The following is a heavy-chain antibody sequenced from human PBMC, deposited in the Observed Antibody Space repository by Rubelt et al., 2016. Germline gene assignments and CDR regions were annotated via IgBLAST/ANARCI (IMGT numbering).Heavy chain of an antibody. CDR2: IYPSDSDT. V-gene: IGHV5-51*01. CDR1: GYSFTNYC. J-gene: IGHJ4*02. D-gene: IGHD1-26*01. CDR3: ARQEGATDRLDS. Sequence: VQSGTEVKKPGESLKISCKGSGYSFTNYCIGWVRQTPGKGLEWMGVIYPSDSDTRYSPFFQGQVTISADKSLNTAYLQWSSLKASDTAIYYCARQEGATDRLDSWGQGTLVTVSS.